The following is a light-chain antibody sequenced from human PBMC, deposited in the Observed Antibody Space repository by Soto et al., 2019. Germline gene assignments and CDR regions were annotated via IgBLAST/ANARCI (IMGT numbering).Light chain of an antibody. Sequence: QSVLTQPPSTSGTPGQRVTISCSGSRSNIGSNTVTWYQQLPGTAPKLLIYSNNQRPSRAPAPFSGSKSGTSASLAISGLKSVDEAVYYCAAWDDRLKGSYVCGPGTKAT. V-gene: IGLV1-44*01. CDR3: AAWDDRLKGSYV. CDR1: RSNIGSNT. J-gene: IGLJ1*01. CDR2: SNN.